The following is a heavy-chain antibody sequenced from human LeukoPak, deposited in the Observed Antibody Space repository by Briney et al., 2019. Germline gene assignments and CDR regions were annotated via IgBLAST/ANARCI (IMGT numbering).Heavy chain of an antibody. CDR2: ISAYNGHT. D-gene: IGHD3-9*01. CDR3: ARGYVVVPLDF. Sequence: ASVTVPCTASGYNVFSYGFSWVRQAPGQGLEWMGWISAYNGHTNYAQNFQGRVTMTTDTSTRTAYMELRSLRSDDTAVYYCARGYVVVPLDFWGQGTLVTVSS. CDR1: GYNVFSYG. J-gene: IGHJ4*02. V-gene: IGHV1-18*01.